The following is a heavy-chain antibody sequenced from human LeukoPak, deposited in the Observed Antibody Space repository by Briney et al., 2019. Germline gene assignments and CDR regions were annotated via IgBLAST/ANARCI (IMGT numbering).Heavy chain of an antibody. D-gene: IGHD4/OR15-4a*01. Sequence: GGSLRLSCAASGFTFSSYAMHWVRQAPGKGLEYVSAISSNGGSTYYANSVKGRFTISRDNSKNTLYLQMGSLRGEDMAVYYCARRAGAYSHPYDYWGQGTLVTVSS. J-gene: IGHJ4*02. CDR1: GFTFSSYA. V-gene: IGHV3-64*01. CDR3: ARRAGAYSHPYDY. CDR2: ISSNGGST.